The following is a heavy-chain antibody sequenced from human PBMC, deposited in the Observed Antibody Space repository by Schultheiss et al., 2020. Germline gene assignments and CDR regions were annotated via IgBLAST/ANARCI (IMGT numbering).Heavy chain of an antibody. V-gene: IGHV4-61*02. CDR3: ARAPLAFWSGYSYYYYYMDV. Sequence: SETLSLTCTVSGGSISSGSYYWSWIRQPAGKGLEWIGRIYTSGSTNYNPSLKSRVTISVDTSKNQFSLKLSSVTAADTAVYYCARAPLAFWSGYSYYYYYMDVWGKGTTVTVSS. J-gene: IGHJ6*03. D-gene: IGHD3-3*01. CDR1: GGSISSGSYY. CDR2: IYTSGST.